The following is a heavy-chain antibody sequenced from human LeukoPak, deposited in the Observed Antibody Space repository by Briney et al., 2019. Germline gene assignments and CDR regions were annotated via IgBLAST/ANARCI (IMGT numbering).Heavy chain of an antibody. J-gene: IGHJ5*02. V-gene: IGHV3-23*01. D-gene: IGHD1-7*01. CDR2: ISGSGGST. Sequence: GGSLRLSCAASGFTFSSYAMRWVRQAPGKGLEWVSAISGSGGSTYYADSVKGRFTISRDNSKNTLYLQMNSLRDDDTAVYYCVRGVGVSRFNYLDPWGQGTLVIVSS. CDR3: VRGVGVSRFNYLDP. CDR1: GFTFSSYA.